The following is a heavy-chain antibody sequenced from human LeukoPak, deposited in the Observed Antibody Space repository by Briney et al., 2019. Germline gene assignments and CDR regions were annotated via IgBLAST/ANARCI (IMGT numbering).Heavy chain of an antibody. V-gene: IGHV4-61*01. CDR3: ARLYRTYYYMDV. D-gene: IGHD1-14*01. CDR2: IYHSGST. CDR1: GDSVSGDSLTTYY. J-gene: IGHJ6*03. Sequence: PSETLSLTCTVSGDSVSGDSLTTYYRSWLRQPPGKGLEWIGYIYHSGSTNYNPSLKSRVTISIDTSKNQFSLTLNSVTAADTATYYCARLYRTYYYMDVWGKGTTVTVSS.